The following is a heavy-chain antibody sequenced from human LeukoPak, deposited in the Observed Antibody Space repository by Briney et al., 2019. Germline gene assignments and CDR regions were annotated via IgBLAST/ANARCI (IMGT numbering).Heavy chain of an antibody. Sequence: GGSLRLSCAASGFTFSSYGMHWVRQAPGKGLEWVAVISYDGSNKYYADSVKGRFTISRDNSKNTLYLQMNSLRAEDTAAYYCAKGEVESDYYGSSGYIDYWGQGTLVTVSS. CDR2: ISYDGSNK. J-gene: IGHJ4*02. D-gene: IGHD3-22*01. CDR3: AKGEVESDYYGSSGYIDY. V-gene: IGHV3-30*18. CDR1: GFTFSSYG.